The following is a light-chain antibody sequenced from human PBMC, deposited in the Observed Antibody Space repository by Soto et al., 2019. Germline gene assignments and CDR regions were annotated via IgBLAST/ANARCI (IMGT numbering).Light chain of an antibody. J-gene: IGKJ3*01. CDR3: QQLDSYPFT. V-gene: IGKV1-9*01. CDR1: QGTSRY. Sequence: DIPLTQSPSFLSASVGDRVTITCRASQGTSRYLAWYQQKPGKAPKLLIYAASTLQSGVPSRISGSGSGTEFTLTISSLQPEDFATYYCQQLDSYPFTFGPGTKVDIK. CDR2: AAS.